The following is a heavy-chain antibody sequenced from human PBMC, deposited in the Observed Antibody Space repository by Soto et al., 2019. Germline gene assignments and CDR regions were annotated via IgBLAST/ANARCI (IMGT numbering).Heavy chain of an antibody. CDR3: ARGWGPYGDAGVWFDP. Sequence: QVQLVQSGAEVKKPGASVKVSCKASGYTFTSYDINWVRQATGQGLEWMGWMNPNSGNTGYAQKFQDRVTMTRNTSISTAYMELSSLRSEDTAVYYCARGWGPYGDAGVWFDPWGQGTLVTVSS. D-gene: IGHD4-17*01. CDR2: MNPNSGNT. CDR1: GYTFTSYD. V-gene: IGHV1-8*01. J-gene: IGHJ5*02.